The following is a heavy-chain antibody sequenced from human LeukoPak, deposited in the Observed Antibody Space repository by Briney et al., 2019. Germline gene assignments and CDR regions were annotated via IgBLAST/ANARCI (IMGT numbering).Heavy chain of an antibody. D-gene: IGHD3-10*01. Sequence: GGSLRLSCAASGFTFDDYAMHWVRQAPGKGLEWVSGISWNSGSIGYADSVKDRFTISRDNAKNSLYLQMNSLRAEDTALYYCAKDSMVRGVPGYFDYWGQGTLVTVSS. CDR3: AKDSMVRGVPGYFDY. CDR2: ISWNSGSI. CDR1: GFTFDDYA. J-gene: IGHJ4*02. V-gene: IGHV3-9*01.